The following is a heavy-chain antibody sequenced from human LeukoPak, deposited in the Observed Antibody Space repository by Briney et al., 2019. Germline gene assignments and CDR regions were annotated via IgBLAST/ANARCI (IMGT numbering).Heavy chain of an antibody. CDR2: IKQDGSEK. CDR1: GFTFSNYW. CDR3: VRDTGGSGSYPDY. V-gene: IGHV3-7*01. Sequence: SGGSLRLSCAASGFTFSNYWMTWVRQAPEKGLEWVANIKQDGSEKYYVESVRGRFTISRDNAKNSLYLQVNSLRAEDTALYYCVRDTGGSGSYPDYWGPGTLVTVSS. D-gene: IGHD1-26*01. J-gene: IGHJ4*02.